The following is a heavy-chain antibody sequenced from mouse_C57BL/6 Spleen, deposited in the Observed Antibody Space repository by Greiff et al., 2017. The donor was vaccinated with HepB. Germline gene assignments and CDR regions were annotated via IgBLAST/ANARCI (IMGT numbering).Heavy chain of an antibody. Sequence: EVKLVESGGGLVQPKGSLKLSCAASGFSFNTYAMNWVRQAPGKGLEWVARIRSKSNNYATYYADSVKDRFTISRDDSESMLYLQMNNLKTEDTAMYYCVLYDYDAYYYAMDYWGQGTSVTVSS. CDR2: IRSKSNNYAT. D-gene: IGHD2-4*01. CDR1: GFSFNTYA. J-gene: IGHJ4*01. V-gene: IGHV10-1*01. CDR3: VLYDYDAYYYAMDY.